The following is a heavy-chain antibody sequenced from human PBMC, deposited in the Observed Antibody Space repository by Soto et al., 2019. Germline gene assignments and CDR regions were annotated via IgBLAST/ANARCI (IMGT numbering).Heavy chain of an antibody. CDR1: GFSFSDFY. Sequence: QVQLAEAGGGLVKPGGSLRLSCTASGFSFSDFYMSWIRQAPGKGPEWISYISPTGRTILYADSVKGRFTISRDDANSSLFLQMHSLRADDTAVYYCARDAFSRQIDAPWRIDHRFFMDVWGTGTTVTVSS. D-gene: IGHD3-3*02. CDR3: ARDAFSRQIDAPWRIDHRFFMDV. J-gene: IGHJ6*03. CDR2: ISPTGRTI. V-gene: IGHV3-11*01.